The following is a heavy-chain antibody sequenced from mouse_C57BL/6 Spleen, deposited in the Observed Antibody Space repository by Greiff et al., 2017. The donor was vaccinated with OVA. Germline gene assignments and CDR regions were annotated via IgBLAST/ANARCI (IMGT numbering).Heavy chain of an antibody. J-gene: IGHJ2*01. V-gene: IGHV1-80*01. CDR2: IYPGDGDT. D-gene: IGHD1-1*01. CDR1: GYAFSSYW. CDR3: ARSRITTVVGHFDY. Sequence: QVQLQQSGAELVKPGASVKISCKASGYAFSSYWMNWVKQRPGKGLEWIGQIYPGDGDTNYNGKFKGKATLTADKSSSTAYMQLSSLTSEDSAVYFCARSRITTVVGHFDYWGQGTTLTVSS.